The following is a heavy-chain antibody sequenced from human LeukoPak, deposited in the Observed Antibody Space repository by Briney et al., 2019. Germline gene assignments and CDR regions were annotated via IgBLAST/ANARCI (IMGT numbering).Heavy chain of an antibody. CDR1: GGSISSSSYY. CDR2: IYYSGST. CDR3: AGTKRLIGYCSGGSCYRPYYFDY. J-gene: IGHJ4*02. Sequence: PSETLSLTCTVSGGSISSSSYYWGWIRQPPGKGLEWIGSIYYSGSTYYNPSLKSRVTISVDTSKNQFSLKLSSVTAADTAVYYCAGTKRLIGYCSGGSCYRPYYFDYWGQGTLVTVSS. V-gene: IGHV4-39*07. D-gene: IGHD2-15*01.